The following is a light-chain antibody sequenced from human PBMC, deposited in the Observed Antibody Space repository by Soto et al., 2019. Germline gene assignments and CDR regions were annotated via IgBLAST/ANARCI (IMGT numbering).Light chain of an antibody. CDR1: QSVSSN. CDR3: QQYGSSPRT. Sequence: ESVLTQSPGTLSLSPGERATLSCRASQSVSSNLAWYQQKPGQAPRLIIHGASRRATDIPDRFSGSGSGTDFTLTISRLEPEDFAVYYCQQYGSSPRTFGQGTRLEIK. J-gene: IGKJ5*01. V-gene: IGKV3-20*01. CDR2: GAS.